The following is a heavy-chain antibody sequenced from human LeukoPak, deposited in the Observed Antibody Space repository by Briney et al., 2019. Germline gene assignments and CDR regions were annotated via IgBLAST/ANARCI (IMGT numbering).Heavy chain of an antibody. J-gene: IGHJ4*02. V-gene: IGHV4-34*01. CDR1: GGSFSGYY. CDR3: ARARTSTNFFDY. CDR2: INYRGST. Sequence: PSETLSLTCAVYGGSFSGYYWNWIRQPPGKGLEWIGEINYRGSTSYNPSLKSRVTISVDTSKNQFSLKLSPVTAADTAVYYCARARTSTNFFDYWGQGPLVTVSS. D-gene: IGHD1-14*01.